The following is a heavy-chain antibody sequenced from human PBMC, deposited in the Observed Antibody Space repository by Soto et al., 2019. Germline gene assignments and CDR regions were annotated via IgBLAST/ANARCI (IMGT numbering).Heavy chain of an antibody. CDR3: ARGVDSSGHDAFDI. CDR1: GFTFSSYA. CDR2: ISYDGSNK. J-gene: IGHJ3*02. D-gene: IGHD3-22*01. V-gene: IGHV3-30-3*01. Sequence: PGGSLRLSCAASGFTFSSYAMHWVRQAPGKGLEWVAVISYDGSNKYYADSVKGRFTISRDNSKNTLYLQMNSLRAEDTAVYYCARGVDSSGHDAFDIWGQGTMVTVSS.